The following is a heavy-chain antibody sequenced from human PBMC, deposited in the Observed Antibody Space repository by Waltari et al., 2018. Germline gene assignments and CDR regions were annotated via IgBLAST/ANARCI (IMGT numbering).Heavy chain of an antibody. CDR3: AHAPDYGDYEDAFDI. J-gene: IGHJ3*02. CDR1: GFSLSTSGVG. Sequence: QITLKESGPTLVKPTQTLTLTCTFSGFSLSTSGVGVGWIRQPPGKALEWLALIYWNDDKRYSPLLKSRLTITKDTSKNQVVLTMTNMDPVDTATYYCAHAPDYGDYEDAFDIWGQGTMVTVSS. CDR2: IYWNDDK. V-gene: IGHV2-5*01. D-gene: IGHD4-17*01.